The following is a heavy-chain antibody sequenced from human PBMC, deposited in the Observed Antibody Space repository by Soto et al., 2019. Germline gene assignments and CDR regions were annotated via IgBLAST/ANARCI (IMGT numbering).Heavy chain of an antibody. J-gene: IGHJ6*02. Sequence: QVHLVESWGGGVQPGRSLRLSCAASGFTFSSYGMHWVRQAPGKGLEWVAVISYDGRNKYYADSVKGRFTISRDNSKNTLYLQMSSLRAEDTAVYYCVKDGSSGWPYYYGLDVWGQGTTVTVSS. CDR3: VKDGSSGWPYYYGLDV. V-gene: IGHV3-30*18. CDR2: ISYDGRNK. D-gene: IGHD6-19*01. CDR1: GFTFSSYG.